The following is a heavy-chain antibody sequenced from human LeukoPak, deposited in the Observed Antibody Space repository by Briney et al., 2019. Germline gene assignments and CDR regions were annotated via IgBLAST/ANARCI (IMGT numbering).Heavy chain of an antibody. D-gene: IGHD5-24*01. CDR1: GYTFTGYY. CDR3: AEGRWLQPDY. Sequence: GASVKVSCKASGYTFTGYYMHWVRQPPGQGLEWMGRINPNSGGTNYAQKFQGRVTMTRDTSISTAYMELSRLRPDDSAGYYCAEGRWLQPDYWGQGTLVTVSS. J-gene: IGHJ4*02. CDR2: INPNSGGT. V-gene: IGHV1-2*06.